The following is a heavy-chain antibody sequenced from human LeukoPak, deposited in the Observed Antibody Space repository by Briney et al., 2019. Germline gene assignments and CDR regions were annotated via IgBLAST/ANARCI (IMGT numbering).Heavy chain of an antibody. CDR3: ARPYCSSTSCYMAFAFDI. D-gene: IGHD2-2*02. CDR2: IYYSGST. CDR1: GGSISSSSYY. V-gene: IGHV4-39*01. Sequence: PSETLSLTCTVSGGSISSSSYYWGWIRQPPGKGLEWIGSIYYSGSTYYNPSLKSRVTISVDTSKNQFSLKLSSVTAADTAEYYCARPYCSSTSCYMAFAFDIWGQGTMVTVSS. J-gene: IGHJ3*02.